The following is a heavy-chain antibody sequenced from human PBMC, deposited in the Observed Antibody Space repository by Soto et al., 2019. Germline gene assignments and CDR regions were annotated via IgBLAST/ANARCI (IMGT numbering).Heavy chain of an antibody. J-gene: IGHJ4*02. D-gene: IGHD5-18*01. Sequence: QVQLVQSGSEAKKPGSSVKVSCKASGGSFSSNPISWVRQAPGQGLEWMAGIIPIFATVHYAQKFQGRVTITADESTSTAYMELTSLRSEDTAVYFCARGGRGYSSAPRYYFDYWGQGTLDTVSS. CDR3: ARGGRGYSSAPRYYFDY. CDR2: IIPIFATV. V-gene: IGHV1-69*01. CDR1: GGSFSSNP.